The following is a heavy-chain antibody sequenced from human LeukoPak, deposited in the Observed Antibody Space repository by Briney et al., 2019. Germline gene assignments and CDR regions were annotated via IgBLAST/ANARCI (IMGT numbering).Heavy chain of an antibody. V-gene: IGHV1-18*01. CDR1: GYTFTTYG. D-gene: IGHD3-16*01. CDR3: AREGLGELTLDC. Sequence: GASVKVSCKSSGYTFTTYGITWVRQAPGQGLEWMGWISTDNGDTNYAQKPQGRVTMTTDTSTSTAYMELRSLRSDDTAVYYFAREGLGELTLDCWGQGTLVTVSS. J-gene: IGHJ4*02. CDR2: ISTDNGDT.